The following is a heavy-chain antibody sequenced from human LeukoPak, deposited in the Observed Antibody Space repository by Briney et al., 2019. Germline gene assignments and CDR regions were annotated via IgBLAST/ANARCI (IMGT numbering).Heavy chain of an antibody. CDR3: ARGEERGSGTVHFDY. V-gene: IGHV4-4*02. CDR1: GGSISNNNW. Sequence: PSETLSLTCAVSGGSISNNNWWSWVRQPPGMGLEWIGEIYHGGSTNYNPSLKGRVTMSVDRSKNQFSLKLSSVIAADTAVYYCARGEERGSGTVHFDYWGQGTLVTVSS. CDR2: IYHGGST. J-gene: IGHJ4*02. D-gene: IGHD3-10*01.